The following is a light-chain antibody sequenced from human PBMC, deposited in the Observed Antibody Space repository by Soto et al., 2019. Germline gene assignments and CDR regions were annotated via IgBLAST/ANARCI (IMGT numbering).Light chain of an antibody. CDR1: YTVGTN. CDR2: GAS. Sequence: IVLTQFPAALSVSPGERATLSCWASYTVGTNLAWYQQKPGQAPRLLIYGASSRATGIPDRFSGSGSGTDFTLTISRLEPEDFAVFHCQQYVSIPLTFGGGTKVDIK. V-gene: IGKV3-20*01. J-gene: IGKJ4*01. CDR3: QQYVSIPLT.